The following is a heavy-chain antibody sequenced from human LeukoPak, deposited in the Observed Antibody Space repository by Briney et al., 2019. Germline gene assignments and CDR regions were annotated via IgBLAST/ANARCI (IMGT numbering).Heavy chain of an antibody. CDR3: TRDVDPPYYYGSGSDDDAPAPEPYDY. V-gene: IGHV3-23*01. D-gene: IGHD3-10*01. Sequence: QPGGSLRLSCAASGFTFSSYAMSWVRQAPGKGLEWVSAISGSGGSTYYADSVKGRFTISRDNAKNSLFLQMNSLRAEDTAVYYCTRDVDPPYYYGSGSDDDAPAPEPYDYWGQGTLVTVSS. J-gene: IGHJ4*02. CDR2: ISGSGGST. CDR1: GFTFSSYA.